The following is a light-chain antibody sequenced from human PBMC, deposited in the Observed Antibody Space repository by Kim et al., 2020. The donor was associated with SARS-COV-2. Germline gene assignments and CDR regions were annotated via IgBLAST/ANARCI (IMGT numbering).Light chain of an antibody. CDR2: GAS. J-gene: IGKJ1*01. V-gene: IGKV3-20*01. Sequence: SPGERATHTCRASQSVSSSYLAWYQQKPGQAPRLLSYGASSRATGIPDRFSGSGSGTDFTLTISRLEPEDFAVYYCQQYGSSPQTFGQGTKVDIK. CDR1: QSVSSSY. CDR3: QQYGSSPQT.